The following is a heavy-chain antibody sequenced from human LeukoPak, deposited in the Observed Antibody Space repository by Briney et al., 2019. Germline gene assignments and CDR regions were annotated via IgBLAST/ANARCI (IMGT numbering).Heavy chain of an antibody. D-gene: IGHD3-10*01. CDR2: IKQDGSEK. J-gene: IGHJ4*02. CDR3: ARVLWFGELLF. V-gene: IGHV3-7*01. Sequence: GGSLRLSCAASGFTFSSYWMSWVRQAPGKGLEWAADIKQDGSEKYYVDSVKGRFTISRDNAKNSLYLQMNSLRAEDTAVYYCARVLWFGELLFWGQGTLVTVSS. CDR1: GFTFSSYW.